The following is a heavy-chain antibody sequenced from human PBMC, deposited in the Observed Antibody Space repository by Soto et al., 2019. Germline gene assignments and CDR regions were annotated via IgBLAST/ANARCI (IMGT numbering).Heavy chain of an antibody. Sequence: QVQLVESGGGVVQPGRPLRLSCAAHGFPVGSYGRHWVRQAPGKGLEWVPVISRDGVNKYYADSVKGRFTIPRDNSGNTLFLEMNSLRGDDMAVYYCTGEVASGYWGQGTLVTVSS. CDR2: ISRDGVNK. V-gene: IGHV3-30*03. D-gene: IGHD2-8*02. CDR1: GFPVGSYG. CDR3: TGEVASGY. J-gene: IGHJ4*02.